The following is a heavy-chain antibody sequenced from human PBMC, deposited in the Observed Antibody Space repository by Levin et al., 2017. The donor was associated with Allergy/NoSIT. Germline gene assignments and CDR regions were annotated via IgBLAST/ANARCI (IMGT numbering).Heavy chain of an antibody. CDR2: ISAYNGNT. CDR3: ARVGYCGGDCYSGYYFDY. D-gene: IGHD2-21*02. J-gene: IGHJ4*02. Sequence: GASVKVSCKASGYTFTSYGISWVRQAPGQGLEWMGWISAYNGNTNYAQKLQGRVTMTTDTSTSTAYMELRSLRSDDTAVYYCARVGYCGGDCYSGYYFDYWGQGTLVTVSS. CDR1: GYTFTSYG. V-gene: IGHV1-18*01.